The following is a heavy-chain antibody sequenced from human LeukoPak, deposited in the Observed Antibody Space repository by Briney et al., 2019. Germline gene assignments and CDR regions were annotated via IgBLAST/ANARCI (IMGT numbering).Heavy chain of an antibody. V-gene: IGHV3-7*01. CDR3: ARERFLRAYYYYGMDV. CDR2: IKQDGSEK. CDR1: GFTFSSYW. Sequence: GGSLRLSCAASGFTFSSYWMSWVRQAPGKGLEWVANIKQDGSEKYYVDSVKGRFTISRDNAKNSLYLQMNSLRAEDTAVYYCARERFLRAYYYYGMDVWGQGTTVTVSS. J-gene: IGHJ6*02. D-gene: IGHD2-21*01.